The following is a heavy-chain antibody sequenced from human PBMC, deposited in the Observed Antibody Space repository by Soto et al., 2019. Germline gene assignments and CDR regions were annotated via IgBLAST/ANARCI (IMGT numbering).Heavy chain of an antibody. CDR1: GGSITTNW. CDR2: IYHSGTT. J-gene: IGHJ4*02. CDR3: ARHIAVPRTRGFDD. Sequence: SETLSLTCAVSGGSITTNWWSWVRQPPGKGLEWIGEIYHSGTTNYNPSLRGRVTISVDKSNNQFSLNLNSVTAADSAIYYCARHIAVPRTRGFDDWGKGNLVTVSS. V-gene: IGHV4-4*02. D-gene: IGHD6-19*01.